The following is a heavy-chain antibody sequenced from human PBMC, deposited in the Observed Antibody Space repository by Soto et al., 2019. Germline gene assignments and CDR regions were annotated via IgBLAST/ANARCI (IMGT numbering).Heavy chain of an antibody. Sequence: QVQLVESGGGVVQPGRSLRLSCAASGFTFSSYGMHWVRQAPGKGLEWVAVISYDGSNKYYADSVKGRFTISRDNSKNTLYLQMNSLRGEDTAVYYCAKAYILHTIGHGMDVWGQGTTVTVSS. CDR1: GFTFSSYG. CDR2: ISYDGSNK. V-gene: IGHV3-30*18. CDR3: AKAYILHTIGHGMDV. D-gene: IGHD3-16*01. J-gene: IGHJ6*02.